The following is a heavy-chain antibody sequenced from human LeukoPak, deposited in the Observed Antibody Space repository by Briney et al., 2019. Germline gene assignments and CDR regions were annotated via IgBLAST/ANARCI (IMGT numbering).Heavy chain of an antibody. CDR3: ARSSSYGFGYFDY. V-gene: IGHV3-53*01. Sequence: PGGSLRLSCAASGFTVSSNYMSWVRQAPGKGLEWVSVIYSGGSTYYADSVKGRFTISRDNSKNTLYLQMNSLRAEDTAVYYCARSSSYGFGYFDYWGQGTLVTVSS. CDR2: IYSGGST. J-gene: IGHJ4*02. CDR1: GFTVSSNY. D-gene: IGHD5-18*01.